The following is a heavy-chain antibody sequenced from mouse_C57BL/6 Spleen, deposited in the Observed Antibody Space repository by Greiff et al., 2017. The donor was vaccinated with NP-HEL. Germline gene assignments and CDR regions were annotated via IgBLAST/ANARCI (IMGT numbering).Heavy chain of an antibody. CDR1: GYTFTEYT. V-gene: IGHV1-62-2*01. J-gene: IGHJ2*01. CDR3: ARHEDPLITTVGAADY. Sequence: QVQLKESGAELVKPGASVKLSCKASGYTFTEYTIHWVKQRSGQGLEWIGWFYPGSGSIKYNEKFKDKATLTADKSSSTVYMERSRLTSEDSAVYFCARHEDPLITTVGAADYWGQGTTLTVSS. D-gene: IGHD1-1*01. CDR2: FYPGSGSI.